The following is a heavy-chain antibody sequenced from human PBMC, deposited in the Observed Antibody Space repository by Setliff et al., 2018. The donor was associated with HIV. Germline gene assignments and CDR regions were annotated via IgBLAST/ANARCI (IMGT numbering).Heavy chain of an antibody. J-gene: IGHJ4*02. CDR3: AADRPSRGGGEFDY. CDR2: IKNTGAT. CDR1: GGSFSGYY. D-gene: IGHD3-10*01. V-gene: IGHV3-15*01. Sequence: ETLSLTCAVYGGSFSGYYWSWIRQPPGKGLEWIGLIKNTGATQFAAPGKDRFTISRDVSKTTVYLQMSSLKTEDTALYFCAADRPSRGGGEFDYWGQGTQVTVSS.